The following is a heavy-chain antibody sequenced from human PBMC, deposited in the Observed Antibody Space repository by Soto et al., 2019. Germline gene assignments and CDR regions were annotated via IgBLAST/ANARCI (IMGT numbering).Heavy chain of an antibody. Sequence: PGESLKLSCKDSGYKFTNYWIVWVRQMPGKGLEWMGMIYPGDSDTRYSPSFQGQVTISADKSISTAYLQWSSLRASDTGIYYCARHSDIVGATPDYWGQGTLVTVSS. CDR2: IYPGDSDT. CDR1: GYKFTNYW. CDR3: ARHSDIVGATPDY. D-gene: IGHD1-26*01. J-gene: IGHJ4*02. V-gene: IGHV5-51*01.